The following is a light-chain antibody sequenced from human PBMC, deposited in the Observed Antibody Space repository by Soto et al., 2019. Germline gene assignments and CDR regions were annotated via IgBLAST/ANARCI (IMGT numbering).Light chain of an antibody. CDR2: QAS. J-gene: IGKJ2*01. CDR3: QHYYTYPYT. Sequence: DIQMTQSPSTLSASVGDRVTITCRASRSISVWLAWYQQKPGKAPNLLIYQASYLQSGVPSRFSGSGSGTEFTLTISSLQPDDFATFFCQHYYTYPYTFGQGTKLEIK. V-gene: IGKV1-5*03. CDR1: RSISVW.